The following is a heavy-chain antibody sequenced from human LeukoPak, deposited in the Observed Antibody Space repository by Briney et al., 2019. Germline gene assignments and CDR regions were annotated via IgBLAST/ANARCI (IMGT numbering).Heavy chain of an antibody. Sequence: GSLRLSCAASGFTFSNYSMNWIRQPPGKGLEWIGEINHSGSTNYNPSLKSRVTISVDTSKNQFSLKLSSVTAADTAVYYCARGPKYSSSWYVSWFDPWGQGTLVTVSS. D-gene: IGHD6-13*01. V-gene: IGHV4-34*01. CDR2: INHSGST. CDR3: ARGPKYSSSWYVSWFDP. CDR1: GFTFSNYS. J-gene: IGHJ5*02.